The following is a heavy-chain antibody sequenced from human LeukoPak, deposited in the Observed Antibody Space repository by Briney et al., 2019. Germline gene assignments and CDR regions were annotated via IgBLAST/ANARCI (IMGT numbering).Heavy chain of an antibody. CDR3: AKSGVQLPVFDY. J-gene: IGHJ4*02. D-gene: IGHD5-18*01. CDR1: GFTISSYG. Sequence: GRSLRLSCPASGFTISSYGMHWVRQAPGKGLEWVAVISYDGSNKYYADSVKGRFTISRDNSKNTLYLQMNSLRAEDTAVYYCAKSGVQLPVFDYWGQGTLVTVSS. CDR2: ISYDGSNK. V-gene: IGHV3-30*18.